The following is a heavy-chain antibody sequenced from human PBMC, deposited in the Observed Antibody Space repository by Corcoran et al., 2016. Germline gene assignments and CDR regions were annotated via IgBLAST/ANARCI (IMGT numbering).Heavy chain of an antibody. CDR1: GYTFTGYY. V-gene: IGHV1-2*02. CDR2: INPNSGGT. J-gene: IGHJ5*02. CDR3: AREAYSSSWYGNNWFDP. Sequence: QVQLVQSGAEVKKPGASVKVSCKASGYTFTGYYMHWVRQAPGQGLEWMGWINPNSGGTNYAQKFQGRVTMTRDTSISTAYMELSRLRSDDTAGYYCAREAYSSSWYGNNWFDPWGQGTLVTVSS. D-gene: IGHD6-13*01.